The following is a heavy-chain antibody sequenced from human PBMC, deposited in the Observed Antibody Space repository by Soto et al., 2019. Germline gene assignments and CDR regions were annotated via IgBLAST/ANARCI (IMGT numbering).Heavy chain of an antibody. V-gene: IGHV5-10-1*01. CDR2: IDPSDSYT. J-gene: IGHJ6*01. Sequence: GESRQRSGKGCGGTFTSYLISWMIQMQGKPPPPMGRIDPSDSYTNYSPSFQGHVTSSADKSISTAYLQWSRLKASDTAMYYCARQTSPPYCSGGSCYSYYYYGMDVWGQGTTVTGSS. CDR1: GGTFTSYL. CDR3: ARQTSPPYCSGGSCYSYYYYGMDV. D-gene: IGHD2-15*01.